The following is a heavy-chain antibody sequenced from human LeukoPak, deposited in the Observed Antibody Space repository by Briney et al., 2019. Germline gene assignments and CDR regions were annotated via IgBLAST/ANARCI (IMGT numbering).Heavy chain of an antibody. CDR1: GGSFSGYY. D-gene: IGHD3-22*01. CDR3: ARTIVVVIRDYYYYYGMDV. J-gene: IGHJ6*02. Sequence: PSETLSLTCAVYGGSFSGYYWSWIRQPPGKGLEWIGEINHSGSTNYNPSLKSRVTISVDTSKNQFPLKLSSVTAADTAVYYCARTIVVVIRDYYYYYGMDVWGQGTTVTVSS. CDR2: INHSGST. V-gene: IGHV4-34*01.